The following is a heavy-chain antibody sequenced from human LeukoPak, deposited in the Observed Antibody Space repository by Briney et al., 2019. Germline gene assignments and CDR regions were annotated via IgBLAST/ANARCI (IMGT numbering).Heavy chain of an antibody. J-gene: IGHJ4*02. D-gene: IGHD3-22*01. Sequence: ASVKVSCKASGYTFTGYYMHWVRQAPGQGLEWMGWINPNSGGTNYAQKFRGRVTMTRDTSISTAYMELSRLRSDDTAVYYCARDRARYYDSSGYYYVWGQGTLVTVSS. CDR1: GYTFTGYY. CDR3: ARDRARYYDSSGYYYV. CDR2: INPNSGGT. V-gene: IGHV1-2*02.